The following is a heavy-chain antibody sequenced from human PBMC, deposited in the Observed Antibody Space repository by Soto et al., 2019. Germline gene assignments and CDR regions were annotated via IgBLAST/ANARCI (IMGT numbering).Heavy chain of an antibody. CDR1: GYTFTCYY. CDR3: ARVGYSSSPYVMDV. V-gene: IGHV1-2*02. J-gene: IGHJ6*02. CDR2: INPNSGGT. D-gene: IGHD6-6*01. Sequence: GXSVKVSCKASGYTFTCYYMQWVRQAPGQGLEWVGWINPNSGGTNDAQKFQGRVTMTRDTSISTAYMELSRLRSDDTAVYYCARVGYSSSPYVMDVWRQGSTVTVSS.